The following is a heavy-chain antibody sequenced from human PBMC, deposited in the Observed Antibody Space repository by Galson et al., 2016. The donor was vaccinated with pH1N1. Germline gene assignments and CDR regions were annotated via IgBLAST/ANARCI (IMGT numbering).Heavy chain of an antibody. V-gene: IGHV1-69*13. Sequence: SVKVSCKASGGTFSSYAISWVRQAPGQGLEWMGEIIPILDTTNYAQRFQGRVTITADDSTSTAYMETRSLRSEDTAVFYCARYGSGNQDRLDYNHGLDVWGQGTTVTVSS. D-gene: IGHD3-10*01. J-gene: IGHJ6*02. CDR3: ARYGSGNQDRLDYNHGLDV. CDR2: IIPILDTT. CDR1: GGTFSSYA.